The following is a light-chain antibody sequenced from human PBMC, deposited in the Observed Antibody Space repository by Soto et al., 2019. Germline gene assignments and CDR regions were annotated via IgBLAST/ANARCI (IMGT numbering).Light chain of an antibody. CDR1: GLARQS. CDR3: QSSDRSSTYVL. CDR2: NDN. V-gene: IGLV3-25*02. J-gene: IGLJ7*01. Sequence: SYELTQPPSASVSPGQTARITCSGNGLARQSAFWYQKKAGQAPVLLIYNDNWKPSGIPDRFSGSSSGTTVTLTITGVQAEDEAEYYCQSSDRSSTYVLFGGGTQLTVL.